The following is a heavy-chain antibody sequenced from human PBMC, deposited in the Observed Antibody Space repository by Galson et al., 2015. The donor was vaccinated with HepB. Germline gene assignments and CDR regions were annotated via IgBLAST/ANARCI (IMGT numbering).Heavy chain of an antibody. CDR3: AKDQYSWNSNYFDS. D-gene: IGHD1-7*01. V-gene: IGHV3-23*01. CDR1: GFTFSGCA. CDR2: ISGGGGST. J-gene: IGHJ4*02. Sequence: SLRLSCAASGFTFSGCAMSWVRQAPGKGLEWVSGISGGGGSTYYADSVKGRFTISRDNSKSTLFLQMSSLRADDTAVYYCAKDQYSWNSNYFDSWGQGTLVTVSS.